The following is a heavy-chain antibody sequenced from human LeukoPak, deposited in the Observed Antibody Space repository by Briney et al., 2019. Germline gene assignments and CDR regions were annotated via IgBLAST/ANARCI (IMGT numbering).Heavy chain of an antibody. Sequence: PGASLRLSCAASGFTFIDYDMHWVRQVIGKGLEWVSAIGIRGDTHYSGSVKGRFTISRENAESSLYLQMNSLRAEDTAVYYCARGGIQVSGIDEFDYWGQGTLVTVSS. J-gene: IGHJ4*02. CDR1: GFTFIDYD. V-gene: IGHV3-13*01. CDR2: IGIRGDT. CDR3: ARGGIQVSGIDEFDY. D-gene: IGHD6-19*01.